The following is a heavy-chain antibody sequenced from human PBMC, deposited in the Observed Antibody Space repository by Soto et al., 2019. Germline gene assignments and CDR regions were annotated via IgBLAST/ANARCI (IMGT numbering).Heavy chain of an antibody. D-gene: IGHD2-15*01. CDR1: GYTFTSYY. J-gene: IGHJ6*02. V-gene: IGHV1-46*01. Sequence: SVKVSSKASGYTFTSYYMHWVGQAPGQGLEWLGIINPSGGSTSYAQKFQGRVTMTRDTSTSTVYMELSSLRSEDTAVYYCARESDIVVVVAAGRTYGMDVWGQGTTVTVSS. CDR2: INPSGGST. CDR3: ARESDIVVVVAAGRTYGMDV.